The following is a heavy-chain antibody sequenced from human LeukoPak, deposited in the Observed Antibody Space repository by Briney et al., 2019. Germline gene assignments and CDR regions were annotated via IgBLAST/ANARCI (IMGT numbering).Heavy chain of an antibody. CDR3: ARDDDSSGNLLDY. Sequence: GGSLRLSCTASGFTFNTYGMHWVRHAPGKGLEWVAVMNYDGSFIKYADSVKGRFTISRDNSKSTLYLQMNSLRAEDTAVYYCARDDDSSGNLLDYWGQGTLVTVSS. D-gene: IGHD3-22*01. V-gene: IGHV3-33*01. CDR1: GFTFNTYG. J-gene: IGHJ4*02. CDR2: MNYDGSFI.